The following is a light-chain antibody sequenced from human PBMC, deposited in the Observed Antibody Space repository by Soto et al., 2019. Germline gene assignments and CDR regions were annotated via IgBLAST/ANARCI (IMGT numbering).Light chain of an antibody. CDR1: QTVNSR. CDR2: HTS. V-gene: IGKV3-11*01. CDR3: HQCQSWPRT. Sequence: IVLTQSPATLSSSPGERATLSCRASQTVNSRLAWYQHKPGQAPRLLIYHTSNRATGIPARFSGSGSGTDFTLTISSLEPEDFAVYYCHQCQSWPRTFGQGTKVDIK. J-gene: IGKJ1*01.